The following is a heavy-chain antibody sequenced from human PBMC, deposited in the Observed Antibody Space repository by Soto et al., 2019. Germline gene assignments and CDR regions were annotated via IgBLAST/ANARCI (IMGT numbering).Heavy chain of an antibody. Sequence: EVQLAESGGGLVQPGGSLRLSCAASGFTVSDYWMHWVRQAPGKGLVWVSRINDDGGRTDYADSVKGRFTISRDSAKNTVYVQMNSLRAEATAVYYCARGGTGSYGDYYSMDVWGQGTTVTVSS. V-gene: IGHV3-74*02. J-gene: IGHJ6*02. CDR1: GFTVSDYW. CDR2: INDDGGRT. CDR3: ARGGTGSYGDYYSMDV. D-gene: IGHD1-26*01.